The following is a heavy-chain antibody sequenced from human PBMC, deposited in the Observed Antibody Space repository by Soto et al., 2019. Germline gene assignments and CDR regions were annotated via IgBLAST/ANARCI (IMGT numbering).Heavy chain of an antibody. CDR2: ISSSSSTI. CDR1: GFTFSSYS. D-gene: IGHD6-19*01. J-gene: IGHJ4*02. Sequence: EAQLVESGGGLVQPGGSLRLSCAASGFTFSSYSMNWVRQAPGKGLEWISYISSSSSTIYYADSVQGRFTISRDNARNSLYLQMNSLRDGDTAMYYGARDSPPGWHFDYWGQGALVTVSS. CDR3: ARDSPPGWHFDY. V-gene: IGHV3-48*02.